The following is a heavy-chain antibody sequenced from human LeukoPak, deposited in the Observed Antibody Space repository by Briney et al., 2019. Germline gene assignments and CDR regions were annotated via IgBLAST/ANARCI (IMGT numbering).Heavy chain of an antibody. CDR3: AKDYYDYIWGSYRGYFDY. J-gene: IGHJ4*02. CDR1: GFTFSSYA. Sequence: GGSLRLSCAASGFTFSSYAMSWVRQAPGKGLEWDSAISGSGGSTYYADSVKGRFTISRDNSKNTLYLQMNSLRAEDTAVYYCAKDYYDYIWGSYRGYFDYWGQGTLVTVSS. CDR2: ISGSGGST. V-gene: IGHV3-23*01. D-gene: IGHD3-16*02.